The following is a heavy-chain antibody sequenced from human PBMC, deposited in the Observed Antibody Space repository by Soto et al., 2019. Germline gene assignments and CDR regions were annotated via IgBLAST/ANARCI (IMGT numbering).Heavy chain of an antibody. CDR3: ARGDRYYYDSSGHYAWFDP. CDR2: IYYSGST. V-gene: IGHV4-59*01. D-gene: IGHD3-22*01. Sequence: SETLSLTCTVSGGSISSYYWSWIRQPPGKGLEWIGYIYYSGSTNYNPSLKSRVTISVDTSKNQFSLKLSSVTAADTAVYYCARGDRYYYDSSGHYAWFDPWGQGTLVTVSS. CDR1: GGSISSYY. J-gene: IGHJ5*02.